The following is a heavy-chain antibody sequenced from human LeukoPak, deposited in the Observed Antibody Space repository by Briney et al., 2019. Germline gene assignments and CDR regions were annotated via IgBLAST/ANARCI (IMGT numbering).Heavy chain of an antibody. D-gene: IGHD6-13*01. J-gene: IGHJ5*02. V-gene: IGHV1-69*05. CDR2: NIPIFGTA. CDR1: GGTFISYA. CDR3: ANQAAAGQDNWFDP. Sequence: SVKVSCKASGGTFISYAISWVRQAPGQGLEWMGGNIPIFGTANYAQKFQGRVTITTDESTSTAYMELSSLRSEDTAVYYCANQAAAGQDNWFDPWGQGTLVTVSS.